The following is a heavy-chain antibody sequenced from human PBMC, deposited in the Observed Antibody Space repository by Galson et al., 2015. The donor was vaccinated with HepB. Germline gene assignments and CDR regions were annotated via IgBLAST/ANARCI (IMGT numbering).Heavy chain of an antibody. J-gene: IGHJ6*02. CDR2: ISYDGSNK. Sequence: SLRLSCAASGFIFSGYGMHWVRQAPGKGLEWVAFISYDGSNKYYADSVKGRFTISRDNSKNTLYVQMNSLRAEDTAVYYCAKEWEMALYSYGMDVWGQGTTVTVS. D-gene: IGHD5-24*01. CDR1: GFIFSGYG. CDR3: AKEWEMALYSYGMDV. V-gene: IGHV3-30*18.